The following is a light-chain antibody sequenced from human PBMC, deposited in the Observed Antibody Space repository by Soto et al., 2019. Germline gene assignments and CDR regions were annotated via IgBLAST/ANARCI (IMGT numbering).Light chain of an antibody. J-gene: IGKJ5*01. V-gene: IGKV1-12*02. Sequence: DIQMTQSPSSVSASVGDRVTITCWASQGIGSWLAWYQQKPGKAPNLLIYAASTLESGVPSRFSGSGSGTHFTLTISSLQPEDFATYYCQQANSFPFTFGQGTRLEMK. CDR1: QGIGSW. CDR2: AAS. CDR3: QQANSFPFT.